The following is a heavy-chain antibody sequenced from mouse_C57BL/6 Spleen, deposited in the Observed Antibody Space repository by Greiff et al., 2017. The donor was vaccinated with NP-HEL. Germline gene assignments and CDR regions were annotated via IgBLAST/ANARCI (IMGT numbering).Heavy chain of an antibody. CDR1: GYTFTDYN. CDR2: INPNNGGT. V-gene: IGHV1-18*01. CDR3: ARELGRRNAMDY. J-gene: IGHJ4*01. Sequence: EVKLMESGPELVKPGASVKIPCKASGYTFTDYNMDWVKQSHGKSLEWIGDINPNNGGTIYNQKFKGKATLTVDKSSSTAYMELRSLTSEDTAVYYCARELGRRNAMDYWGQGTSVTVSS. D-gene: IGHD4-1*01.